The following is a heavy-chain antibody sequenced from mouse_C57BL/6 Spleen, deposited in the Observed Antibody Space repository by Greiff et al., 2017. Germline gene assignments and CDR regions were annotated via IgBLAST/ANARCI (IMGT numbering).Heavy chain of an antibody. D-gene: IGHD4-1*01. CDR2: IDPSDSYT. J-gene: IGHJ2*01. CDR1: GYTFTSYW. Sequence: QVQLQQPGAELVKPGASVKLSCKASGYTFTSYWMQWVKQRPGQGLEWIGEIDPSDSYTNYNQKFKGKATLTVDTSSSTAYMQLSSLTSEDSAVFYCARRGVNWDGGDYWGQGTTLTVSS. V-gene: IGHV1-50*01. CDR3: ARRGVNWDGGDY.